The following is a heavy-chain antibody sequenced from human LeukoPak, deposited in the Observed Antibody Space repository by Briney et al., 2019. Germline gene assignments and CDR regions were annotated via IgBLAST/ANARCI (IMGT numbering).Heavy chain of an antibody. Sequence: GESLKISCKASGYSFTTYWIGWVRQMPGKGLEWMGNIYPGDSDTRYSPSFQGQVTVSADKSFGTVYLKWYSLKASDAAVYYCARVDRAECGGPRCSSGSGALDLWGQGTMVTVSS. CDR2: IYPGDSDT. D-gene: IGHD2-21*01. CDR3: ARVDRAECGGPRCSSGSGALDL. J-gene: IGHJ3*01. CDR1: GYSFTTYW. V-gene: IGHV5-51*01.